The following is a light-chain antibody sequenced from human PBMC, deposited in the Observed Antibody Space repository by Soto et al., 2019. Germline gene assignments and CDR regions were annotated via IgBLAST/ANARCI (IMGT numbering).Light chain of an antibody. CDR2: GAS. Sequence: EIVLTQSPGTLSLSPGEGATLSCRASQSLGSTYLAWYQQKPGQAPRLLIYGASNRATGIPDRFSGSGSGTDFTFTISRLEPEDFAVYYCQQYDSLPPFTFGPGTKVDIK. J-gene: IGKJ3*01. V-gene: IGKV3-20*01. CDR3: QQYDSLPPFT. CDR1: QSLGSTY.